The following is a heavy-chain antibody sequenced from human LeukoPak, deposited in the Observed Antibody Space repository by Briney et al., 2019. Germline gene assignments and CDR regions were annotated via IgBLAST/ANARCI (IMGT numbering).Heavy chain of an antibody. D-gene: IGHD2-2*01. CDR2: FYYSGST. J-gene: IGHJ3*02. Sequence: SETLSLTCTVSGGSISSGSYYWDWIRQFPGKGLEWIGSFYYSGSTNYNPSLKSRVTISVDTSKNQFSLKLSSVTAADTAVYYCARDRYCSSTSCSPDAFDIWGQGTMVTVSS. V-gene: IGHV4-39*07. CDR3: ARDRYCSSTSCSPDAFDI. CDR1: GGSISSGSYY.